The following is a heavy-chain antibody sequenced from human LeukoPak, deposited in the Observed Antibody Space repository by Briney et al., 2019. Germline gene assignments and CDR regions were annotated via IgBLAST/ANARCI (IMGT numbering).Heavy chain of an antibody. J-gene: IGHJ4*02. CDR2: INPNSGGT. CDR3: ARVFHQNYYDGSGRGDY. V-gene: IGHV1-2*02. CDR1: GYTFTGYY. D-gene: IGHD3-22*01. Sequence: ASVKVSCKASGYTFTGYYMHWVRQAPGQGLEWMGWINPNSGGTNYAQKFQGRVTMTRNTSISTAYMELSRLRSDDPAVYYCARVFHQNYYDGSGRGDYWGQGTLVTVSS.